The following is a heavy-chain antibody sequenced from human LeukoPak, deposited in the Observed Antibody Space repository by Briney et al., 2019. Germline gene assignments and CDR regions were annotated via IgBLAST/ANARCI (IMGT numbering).Heavy chain of an antibody. V-gene: IGHV3-23*01. CDR3: APREVPAALDY. CDR2: ISGSGGST. CDR1: GFTFSSYA. J-gene: IGHJ4*02. Sequence: HPGGSLRLSCTASGFTFSSYAMSWLRQARGKGVEWVSAISGSGGSTYYADSVKGRFTISRDNSRNTLYLQMNSLRAEDTAVYYCAPREVPAALDYWGQGTLVTVSS. D-gene: IGHD2-2*01.